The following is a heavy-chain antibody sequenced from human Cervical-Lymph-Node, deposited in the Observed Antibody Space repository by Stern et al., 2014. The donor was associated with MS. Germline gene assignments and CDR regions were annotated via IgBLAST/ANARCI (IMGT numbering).Heavy chain of an antibody. J-gene: IGHJ4*02. CDR3: AHRGREYGSSEFDY. D-gene: IGHD6-13*01. V-gene: IGHV2-5*02. Sequence: QVTLKESGPTLVKPTQTLTLTCTFSGFSLSISGVGLGWIRQPPGKALEWLALIYWDDDKRYSPSLKSRLTITKDTSKNQVVLTMTNMDPVDTATYYCAHRGREYGSSEFDYWGQGTLVTVSS. CDR1: GFSLSISGVG. CDR2: IYWDDDK.